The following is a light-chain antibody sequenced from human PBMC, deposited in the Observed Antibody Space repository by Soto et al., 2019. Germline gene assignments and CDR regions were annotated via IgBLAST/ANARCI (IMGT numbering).Light chain of an antibody. Sequence: DIQMTQSPSSLSASVGDRVTITCRASQSISSYLNWYQQKPGKAPRLLISAASTLRTGVPSRFSGSGSGTDFTLTISSLQHEDFATYFCQQSYSRPYTFGQGTKLEIK. CDR3: QQSYSRPYT. J-gene: IGKJ2*01. CDR2: AAS. CDR1: QSISSY. V-gene: IGKV1-39*01.